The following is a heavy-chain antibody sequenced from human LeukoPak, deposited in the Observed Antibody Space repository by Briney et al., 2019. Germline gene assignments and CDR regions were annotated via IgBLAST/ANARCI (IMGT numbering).Heavy chain of an antibody. CDR2: IYYSGST. CDR3: ARAVSLPDAFDI. V-gene: IGHV4-31*02. J-gene: IGHJ3*02. D-gene: IGHD3-16*01. Sequence: WIGYIYYSGSTYYNPSLKSRVTISVDTSKNQFSLKLSSVTAADTAVYYCARAVSLPDAFDIWGQGTMVTVSS.